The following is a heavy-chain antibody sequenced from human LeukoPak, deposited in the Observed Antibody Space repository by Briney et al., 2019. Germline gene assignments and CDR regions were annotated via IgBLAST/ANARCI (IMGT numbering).Heavy chain of an antibody. V-gene: IGHV3-23*01. J-gene: IGHJ4*02. D-gene: IGHD3-3*01. CDR1: GFTFSSFA. CDR3: AKDLWKADY. CDR2: ISNNGGYT. Sequence: GGSLRLSCAASGFTFSSFAMSWVRQAPGKGLEWVSAISNNGGYTYYADSVQGRFTISRDNSKSTLCLQMNSLRAEDTAVYYCAKDLWKADYWGQGTLVTVSS.